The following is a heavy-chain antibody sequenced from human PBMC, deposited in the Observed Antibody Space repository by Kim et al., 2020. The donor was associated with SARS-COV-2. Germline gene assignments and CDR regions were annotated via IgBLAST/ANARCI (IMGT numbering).Heavy chain of an antibody. CDR3: ARGRRLRWELLPCRAFDI. CDR2: INHSGST. D-gene: IGHD1-26*01. J-gene: IGHJ3*02. Sequence: SETLSLTCAVYGGSFSGYYWSWIRQPPGKGLEWIGEINHSGSTNYNPSLKSRVTISVDTSKNQFSLKLSSVTAADTAVYYCARGRRLRWELLPCRAFDIWGQGTMVTVSS. CDR1: GGSFSGYY. V-gene: IGHV4-34*01.